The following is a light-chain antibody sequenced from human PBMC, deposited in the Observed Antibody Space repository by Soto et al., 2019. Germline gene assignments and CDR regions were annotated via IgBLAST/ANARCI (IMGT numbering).Light chain of an antibody. Sequence: DIQMTQSPSSLSASVGDRVTITCRASQSISSYLHWYQQKPGKAPNLLIYTASSLQSGVPSRYRGSGSGTDFTLTISCLQSEDFETYYCQQYYSYPQTFGQGTKVDIK. V-gene: IGKV1-39*01. CDR3: QQYYSYPQT. CDR1: QSISSY. J-gene: IGKJ1*01. CDR2: TAS.